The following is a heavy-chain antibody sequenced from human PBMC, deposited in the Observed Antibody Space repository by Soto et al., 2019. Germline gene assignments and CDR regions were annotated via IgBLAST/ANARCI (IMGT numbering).Heavy chain of an antibody. V-gene: IGHV3-23*01. CDR2: ISGTGGST. CDR3: AKDGARFLEWFPNWFDP. D-gene: IGHD3-3*01. CDR1: GFTFSIYG. J-gene: IGHJ5*02. Sequence: GGSLRLSCAASGFTFSIYGMNWVRQPPGKRLEWVSVISGTGGSTYYADSVKGRFTISRDNSKNTLYLQMNSLRAEDTAVYYCAKDGARFLEWFPNWFDPWGQGTLVTVSS.